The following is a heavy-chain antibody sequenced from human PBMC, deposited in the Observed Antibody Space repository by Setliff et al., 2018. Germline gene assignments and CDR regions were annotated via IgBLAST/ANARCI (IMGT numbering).Heavy chain of an antibody. CDR2: IIPMFGTP. J-gene: IGHJ5*02. V-gene: IGHV1-69*05. CDR1: GDSLNNYA. CDR3: ARSPAVLGIVYLDP. Sequence: GASVKVSCKASGDSLNNYAISRVRQAPGQGLEWMGGIIPMFGTPAYAQKFQDRVTITTDESTSTAYMELDSLRSEDTAVYYCARSPAVLGIVYLDPWGQGTQVTVSS. D-gene: IGHD2-15*01.